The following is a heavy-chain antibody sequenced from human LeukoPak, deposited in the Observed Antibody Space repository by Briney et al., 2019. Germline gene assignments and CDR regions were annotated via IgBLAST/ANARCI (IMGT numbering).Heavy chain of an antibody. Sequence: PSETLSLTCTVSGGSLSSSRYYWGWIRHPPGKGLEWIGRNYYSGITYYNPSLKSRVPIPVDPPKNQFSLKLTSVTAADTAVYYCARDTRLLWFGEFPNGGQGTGVTVTA. CDR3: ARDTRLLWFGEFPN. J-gene: IGHJ4*02. CDR2: NYYSGIT. D-gene: IGHD3-10*01. CDR1: GGSLSSSRYY. V-gene: IGHV4-39*07.